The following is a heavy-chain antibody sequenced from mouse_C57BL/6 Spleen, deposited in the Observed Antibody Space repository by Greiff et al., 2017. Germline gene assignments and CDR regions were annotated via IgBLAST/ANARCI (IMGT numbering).Heavy chain of an antibody. J-gene: IGHJ4*01. Sequence: DVMLVESGGGLVKPGGSLKLSCAASGFTFSDYGMHWVRQAPEKGLEWVAYISSGSSTIYYADTVKGRFTISRDNAKNTLFLQMTSLRSEDTAMYYCARHGYSNPYAMDYWGQGTSVTVSS. CDR1: GFTFSDYG. CDR2: ISSGSSTI. D-gene: IGHD2-5*01. CDR3: ARHGYSNPYAMDY. V-gene: IGHV5-17*01.